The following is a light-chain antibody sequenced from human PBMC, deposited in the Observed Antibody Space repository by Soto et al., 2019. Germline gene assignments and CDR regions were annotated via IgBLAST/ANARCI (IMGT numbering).Light chain of an antibody. V-gene: IGKV3-20*01. Sequence: IVLTQSPATLTLSPGVTATVSCRATASLITKAFAWYLQQPGQAPRHLIYGVFTSDAAIPDRLNCSGSGTDFALTISRLEPEDCAVYYCQQYGSSPPTFGPGTK. CDR1: ASLITKA. J-gene: IGKJ2*01. CDR3: QQYGSSPPT. CDR2: GVF.